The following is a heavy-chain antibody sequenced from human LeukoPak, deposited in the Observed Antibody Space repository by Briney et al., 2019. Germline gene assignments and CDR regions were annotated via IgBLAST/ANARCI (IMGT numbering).Heavy chain of an antibody. Sequence: PGGSLRLSCAASGFTFDDYTMYWVRHAPGKGLEWVSLISWDGGSTYYADSVKGRFTISRDNSKNSLYLQMNSLRTEDTALYYCAKDTSAGAFDYWGQGTLVTVSS. V-gene: IGHV3-43*01. CDR2: ISWDGGST. CDR3: AKDTSAGAFDY. D-gene: IGHD1-26*01. J-gene: IGHJ4*02. CDR1: GFTFDDYT.